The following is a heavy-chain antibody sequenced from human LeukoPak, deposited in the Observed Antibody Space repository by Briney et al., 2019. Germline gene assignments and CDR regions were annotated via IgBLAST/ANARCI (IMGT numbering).Heavy chain of an antibody. CDR3: IRVEDQLLTIDY. CDR2: IKSKIDGGTT. J-gene: IGHJ4*02. D-gene: IGHD2-2*01. CDR1: GFTFSKAW. Sequence: GESLRLSCAASGFTFSKAWMSWVRQAPGKGLEWVGRIKSKIDGGTTDYAAPVKGRFIISRDDSKNTLYLQMNSLKAEDTAVYYCIRVEDQLLTIDYWGQGTLVTVSS. V-gene: IGHV3-15*01.